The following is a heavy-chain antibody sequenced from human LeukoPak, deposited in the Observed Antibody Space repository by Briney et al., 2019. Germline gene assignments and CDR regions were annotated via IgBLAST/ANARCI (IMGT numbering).Heavy chain of an antibody. Sequence: ASVKVSCKASGYTFTGYYMHWVRQAPGQGLEWMGWINPNSGGTNYAQKFQGRVTMTRDTSISTAYMELSRLRSDDTAVYYCARDLIRTTPYYYYYMDVWGKGTTVTISS. CDR2: INPNSGGT. J-gene: IGHJ6*03. CDR1: GYTFTGYY. V-gene: IGHV1-2*02. CDR3: ARDLIRTTPYYYYYMDV. D-gene: IGHD1-1*01.